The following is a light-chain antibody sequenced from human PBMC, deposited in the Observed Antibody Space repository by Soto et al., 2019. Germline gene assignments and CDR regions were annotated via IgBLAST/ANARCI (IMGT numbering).Light chain of an antibody. V-gene: IGKV3-20*01. CDR2: GAS. Sequence: EIVLTQSPGTLSLSPGERATLSCRASQSVSRNYLAWYQQKPGQAPRLLIYGASSRAAGTPDRFTGSGSGTDFTLRIDRLEPEDFAVYHCQQYGSSPWTFGQGTKVDIK. CDR3: QQYGSSPWT. CDR1: QSVSRNY. J-gene: IGKJ1*01.